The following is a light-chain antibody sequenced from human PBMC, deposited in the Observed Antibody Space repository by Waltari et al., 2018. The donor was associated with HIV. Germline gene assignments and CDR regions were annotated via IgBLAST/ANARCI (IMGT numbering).Light chain of an antibody. Sequence: DIVMTQSPDSLAVSLGERATINCESSQSLLYNSNNKHYLAWYQHKLGQPPKLLIYWASTRQSGVPERFSGGGSGTNFTLTISSLQAEDVAVYYCQQYYTTPLTFGGGTKVEIK. J-gene: IGKJ4*01. CDR1: QSLLYNSNNKHY. CDR3: QQYYTTPLT. CDR2: WAS. V-gene: IGKV4-1*01.